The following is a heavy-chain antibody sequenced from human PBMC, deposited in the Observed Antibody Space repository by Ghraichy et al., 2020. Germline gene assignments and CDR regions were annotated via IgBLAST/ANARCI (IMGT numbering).Heavy chain of an antibody. V-gene: IGHV3-53*01. CDR1: GFTVSSNY. CDR3: ARDIYGGNSPWFDY. J-gene: IGHJ4*02. Sequence: GGSLRLSCAASGFTVSSNYMSWVRQAPGKGLEWVSVIYSGGSTYYADSVKGRFTISRDNSKNTLYLQMNSLRAEDTAVYYCARDIYGGNSPWFDYWGQGTLVTVSS. D-gene: IGHD4-23*01. CDR2: IYSGGST.